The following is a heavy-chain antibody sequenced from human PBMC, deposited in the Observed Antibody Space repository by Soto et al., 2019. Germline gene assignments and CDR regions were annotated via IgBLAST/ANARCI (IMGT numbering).Heavy chain of an antibody. CDR3: AKVSRGIGVVPAALN. J-gene: IGHJ4*02. D-gene: IGHD2-2*01. Sequence: EVQLLESGGGLVQPGGSLRRSCVASGHTFHSYAMSWVRQAPGKGLEWVSGISGSGGSTYYADSVRGRFTISRDDSKNKLYLQMNSLRAEDTAVYYCAKVSRGIGVVPAALNWGQGTLVIVSS. CDR1: GHTFHSYA. CDR2: ISGSGGST. V-gene: IGHV3-23*01.